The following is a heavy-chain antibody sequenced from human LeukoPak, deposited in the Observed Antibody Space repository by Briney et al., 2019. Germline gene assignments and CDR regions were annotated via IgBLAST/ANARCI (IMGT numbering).Heavy chain of an antibody. CDR3: ARSKYYDFWSGYFSLDYYFDY. J-gene: IGHJ4*02. CDR1: GNTFTSYA. V-gene: IGHV1-3*01. D-gene: IGHD3-3*01. Sequence: AASVKVSCKASGNTFTSYAMHWVRQAPGQRLEWMGWINAGNGNTKYSQKFQGRVTITRDTSASTAYMELSSLRSEDTAVYYCARSKYYDFWSGYFSLDYYFDYWGQGTLVTVSS. CDR2: INAGNGNT.